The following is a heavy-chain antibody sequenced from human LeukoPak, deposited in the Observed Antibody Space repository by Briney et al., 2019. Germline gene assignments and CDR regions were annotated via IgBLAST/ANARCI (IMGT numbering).Heavy chain of an antibody. V-gene: IGHV4-61*02. CDR1: GGSISSGSYY. Sequence: SETLSLTCTVSGGSISSGSYYWSWIRQPAGKGLEWIGRIYTSGSTNYNPSLKSRVTISVDTSKNQFSLKLSSVTAADTAAYYCARGVYSYGSNWFDPWGQGTLVTVSS. D-gene: IGHD5-18*01. CDR2: IYTSGST. J-gene: IGHJ5*02. CDR3: ARGVYSYGSNWFDP.